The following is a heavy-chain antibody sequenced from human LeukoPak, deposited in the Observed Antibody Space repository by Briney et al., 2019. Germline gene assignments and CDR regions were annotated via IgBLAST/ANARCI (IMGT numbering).Heavy chain of an antibody. CDR1: GYTFTGYY. Sequence: GASVKVSCKASGYTFTGYYMHWVRQAPGQGLEWMGWINPNSGGTNYAQKFQGRVTMTRDTSISTAYMELSRLRFDDTAVYYCARGLGANGYSGYGYWGQGTLVTVSS. V-gene: IGHV1-2*02. J-gene: IGHJ4*02. CDR3: ARGLGANGYSGYGY. CDR2: INPNSGGT. D-gene: IGHD5-12*01.